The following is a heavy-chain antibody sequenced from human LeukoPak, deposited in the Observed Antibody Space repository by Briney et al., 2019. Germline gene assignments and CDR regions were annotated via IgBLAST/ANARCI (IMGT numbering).Heavy chain of an antibody. CDR1: GFTFSNPW. CDR3: TTEAYYYDSSGAIKYFDY. D-gene: IGHD3-22*01. Sequence: GGSLRLSCAASGFTFSNPWMSWVRQAPGKGLEWVGRIKSKTDGGATHYATPVKGRFTISRDDSKNTLYLQMSSLKTEDTAVYYCTTEAYYYDSSGAIKYFDYWGQGTLVTVSS. CDR2: IKSKTDGGAT. J-gene: IGHJ4*02. V-gene: IGHV3-15*01.